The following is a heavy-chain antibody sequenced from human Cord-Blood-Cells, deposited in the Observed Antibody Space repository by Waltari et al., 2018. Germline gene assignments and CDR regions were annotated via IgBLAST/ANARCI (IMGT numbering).Heavy chain of an antibody. CDR3: ARAGSPWSFDY. Sequence: QVQLQESGPGLVKPSGTLSLTCAVSGGSISTSNWWIWVRQPPGKGLECIGGSYRSGSTNYSPCLKSRVTMSVDKSKNEFSLGLGSVTAADSAVYYCARAGSPWSFDYWGQGTLVTVSS. CDR1: GGSISTSNW. V-gene: IGHV4-4*02. J-gene: IGHJ4*02. CDR2: SYRSGST. D-gene: IGHD2-8*02.